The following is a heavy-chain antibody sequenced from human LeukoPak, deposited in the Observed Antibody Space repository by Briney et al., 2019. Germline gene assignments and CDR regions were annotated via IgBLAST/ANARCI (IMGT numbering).Heavy chain of an antibody. CDR3: ARASSIDWFDP. J-gene: IGHJ5*02. D-gene: IGHD6-13*01. CDR1: GGSISSYY. V-gene: IGHV4-59*01. CDR2: IYYSGST. Sequence: PSETLSLTCTVSGGSISSYYWSWIQQPPGKGLEWIGYIYYSGSTNYNPSLKSRVTISVDTSKNQFSLKLSSVTAADTAVYYCARASSIDWFDPWGQGTLVTVSS.